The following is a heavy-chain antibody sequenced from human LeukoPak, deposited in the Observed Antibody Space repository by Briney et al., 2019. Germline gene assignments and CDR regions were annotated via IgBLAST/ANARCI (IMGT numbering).Heavy chain of an antibody. CDR2: ISYDGSNK. J-gene: IGHJ4*02. Sequence: GGSLRLSCAASGFTFGSYAMHWVRQAPGKGLEWVAVISYDGSNKYYADSVKGRFTISRDNSKNTLYLQMNSLRAEDTAVYYCARGLRYGYYDSSGYSNYWGQGTLVTVSS. CDR3: ARGLRYGYYDSSGYSNY. CDR1: GFTFGSYA. D-gene: IGHD3-22*01. V-gene: IGHV3-30*04.